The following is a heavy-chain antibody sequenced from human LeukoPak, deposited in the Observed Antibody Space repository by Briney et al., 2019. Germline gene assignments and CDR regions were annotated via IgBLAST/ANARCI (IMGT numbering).Heavy chain of an antibody. J-gene: IGHJ4*02. D-gene: IGHD1-1*01. V-gene: IGHV3-73*01. CDR2: IRSKANSYAT. CDR3: TSRRTTGDY. CDR1: GFTFSGSA. Sequence: PGGFLRLSCAASGFTFSGSAMHWVRQASGKGLEWVGRIRSKANSYATAYAASVKGRFTISRDDSKNTAYLQMNSLKTEDTAVYYCTSRRTTGDYWGQGTLVTVSS.